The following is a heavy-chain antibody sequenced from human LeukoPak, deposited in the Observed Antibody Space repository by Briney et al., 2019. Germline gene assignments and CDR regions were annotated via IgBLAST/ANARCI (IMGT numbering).Heavy chain of an antibody. CDR2: FDPEDGET. V-gene: IGHV1-24*01. Sequence: ASVKVSCKVSGYTLTELSMHWVRQAPGKGLEWMGGFDPEDGETIYAQKFQGRVTMTEDTSTDTAYMELSSLRSEDTAVYYCATVSSGDYSNSNYYYYYMDVWGKGTTVTVSS. J-gene: IGHJ6*03. CDR1: GYTLTELS. D-gene: IGHD4-11*01. CDR3: ATVSSGDYSNSNYYYYYMDV.